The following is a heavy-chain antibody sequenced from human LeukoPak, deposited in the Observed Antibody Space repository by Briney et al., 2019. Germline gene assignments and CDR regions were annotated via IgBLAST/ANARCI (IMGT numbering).Heavy chain of an antibody. Sequence: SETLSLTCTVSGGSISSDYWSWIRQPPGKGLEWIGYIYYSGSTNYNPSLKSRVTISEATSKNQFSLKLSSVTAADTAVYYCARHRIYCTSTSCYGCFDHWGQGTLVTVSS. CDR3: ARHRIYCTSTSCYGCFDH. J-gene: IGHJ4*02. CDR1: GGSISSDY. CDR2: IYYSGST. V-gene: IGHV4-59*08. D-gene: IGHD2-2*01.